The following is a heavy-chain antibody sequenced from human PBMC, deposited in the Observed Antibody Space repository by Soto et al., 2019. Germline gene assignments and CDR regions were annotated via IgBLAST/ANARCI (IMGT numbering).Heavy chain of an antibody. CDR2: FDPEDGET. V-gene: IGHV1-24*01. J-gene: IGHJ4*02. CDR3: ATEITTVVTHTFDY. D-gene: IGHD4-17*01. CDR1: GYTLTELS. Sequence: ASVKVSCKVSGYTLTELSMHWVRQAPGKGLEWMGGFDPEDGETIYAQKFQGRVTMTEDTSTDTAYMELSSLRSEDTAVYYCATEITTVVTHTFDYWGQGTLVTVSS.